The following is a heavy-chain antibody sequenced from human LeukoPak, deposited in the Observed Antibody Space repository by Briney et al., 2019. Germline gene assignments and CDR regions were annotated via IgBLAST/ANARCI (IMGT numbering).Heavy chain of an antibody. CDR2: INHSVTT. V-gene: IGHV4-34*01. J-gene: IGHJ3*02. CDR3: AREACSSGTCDAFDI. Sequence: MSSETLSLTCAVYGAPFSGYYWSWIRQPPGKGLEWIGEINHSVTTNYNPSLKSRVSMSVDTSKNQFSLKLSSVTAADTAVYYCAREACSSGTCDAFDIWGQGTRVTVSS. D-gene: IGHD2-15*01. CDR1: GAPFSGYY.